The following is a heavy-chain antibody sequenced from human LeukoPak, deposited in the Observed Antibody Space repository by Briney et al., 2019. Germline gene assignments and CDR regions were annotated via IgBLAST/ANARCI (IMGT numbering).Heavy chain of an antibody. CDR3: AKDRFYDFDY. D-gene: IGHD3-16*01. CDR1: GFTFSSNG. V-gene: IGHV3-30*02. CDR2: IGHDGDNE. Sequence: GSLRLSCAASGFTFSSNGMNWVRQAPGKGLEWVTFIGHDGDNEQYAQSVRGRFTISRDKSKNTVYLQMNSLRAEDTAVYYCAKDRFYDFDYWGQGTLVTVSS. J-gene: IGHJ4*02.